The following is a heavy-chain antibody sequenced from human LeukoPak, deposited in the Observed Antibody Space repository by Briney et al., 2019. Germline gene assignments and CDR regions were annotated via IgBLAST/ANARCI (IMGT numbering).Heavy chain of an antibody. CDR1: GYTFTSYD. V-gene: IGHV1-8*01. CDR3: ARPLGSGSYSPYYFDY. Sequence: ASVKVSCKASGYTFTSYDINWVRQATGQGLEWMGWMNPNSGNTGYAQKFQGRVTMTRDTSISTAYMELSRLRSDDTAVYYCARPLGSGSYSPYYFDYWGQGTLVTVSS. CDR2: MNPNSGNT. J-gene: IGHJ4*02. D-gene: IGHD3-10*02.